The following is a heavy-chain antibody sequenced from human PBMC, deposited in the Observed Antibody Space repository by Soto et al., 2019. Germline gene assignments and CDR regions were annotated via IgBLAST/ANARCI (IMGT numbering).Heavy chain of an antibody. Sequence: QVQLVQSGAEVRRPGTSVMVSCKTSGYTFTDYDINWVRQATGQGREWMGWMNPNSGNTGYAQKFQGRFSMTRNTATRRAYMDLTSLRSDDTAIYYCARDSSTTIPVWGQGTMVTVSS. J-gene: IGHJ3*01. CDR2: MNPNSGNT. V-gene: IGHV1-8*01. CDR3: ARDSSTTIPV. D-gene: IGHD2-2*01. CDR1: GYTFTDYD.